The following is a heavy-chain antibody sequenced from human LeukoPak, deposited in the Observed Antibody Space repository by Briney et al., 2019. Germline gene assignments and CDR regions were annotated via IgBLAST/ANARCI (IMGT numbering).Heavy chain of an antibody. V-gene: IGHV3-23*01. CDR3: ARVSAYSGSYWERLSDYFDY. CDR1: GFTFSSYA. CDR2: ISGSGGST. Sequence: PGGSLRLSCAASGFTFSSYAMSWVRQAPGKGLEWVSAISGSGGSTYYADSVKGRFTISRDNSKNTLYLQMNSLRAEDTAVYYCARVSAYSGSYWERLSDYFDYWGQGTLVTVSS. D-gene: IGHD1-26*01. J-gene: IGHJ4*02.